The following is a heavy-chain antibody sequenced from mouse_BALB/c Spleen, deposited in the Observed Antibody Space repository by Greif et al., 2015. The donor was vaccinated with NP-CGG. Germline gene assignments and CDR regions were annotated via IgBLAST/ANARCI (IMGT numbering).Heavy chain of an antibody. CDR2: IDPANGNT. D-gene: IGHD2-4*01. Sequence: VQLQQSGAELVKPGASVKLSCTASGFNIKDTYMHWVKQRPEQGLEWIGRIDPANGNTKYDPKFQGKATITADTSSNTAYLQLSSLTSEDTAVYYCASGDYDGVGAMDYWGQGNSVTVSS. J-gene: IGHJ4*01. CDR1: GFNIKDTY. CDR3: ASGDYDGVGAMDY. V-gene: IGHV14-3*02.